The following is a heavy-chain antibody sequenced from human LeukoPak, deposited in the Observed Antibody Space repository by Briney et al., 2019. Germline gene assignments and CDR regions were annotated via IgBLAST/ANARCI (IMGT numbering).Heavy chain of an antibody. J-gene: IGHJ4*02. CDR3: GRGGGEFRIDY. CDR2: IYTTGST. CDR1: GGSISSYY. V-gene: IGHV4-4*07. D-gene: IGHD3-10*01. Sequence: SETLSRTCSVSGGSISSYYWSWIRQPPGKGLEWIGHIYTTGSTNYNPSLKSRVTMSVDTSKKQFSLKLSSVTAAATAMYYCGRGGGEFRIDYWGQGTLVTVSS.